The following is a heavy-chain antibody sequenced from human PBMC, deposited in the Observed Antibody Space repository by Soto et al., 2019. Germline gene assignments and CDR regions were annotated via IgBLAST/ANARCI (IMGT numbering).Heavy chain of an antibody. CDR2: ISWNSDSI. CDR3: TKVGGLYDFWSGPLHFDH. V-gene: IGHV3-9*01. CDR1: GFIFDDFA. J-gene: IGHJ4*02. Sequence: EAQLVESGGGLVQPGRSLRLSCAGSGFIFDDFAIHWVRQAPGKGLAWVSGISWNSDSIGYADSVKGRFTISRDNTKNALYLQMNSLRVEDTALYYCTKVGGLYDFWSGPLHFDHWGQGTLVTVSS. D-gene: IGHD3-3*01.